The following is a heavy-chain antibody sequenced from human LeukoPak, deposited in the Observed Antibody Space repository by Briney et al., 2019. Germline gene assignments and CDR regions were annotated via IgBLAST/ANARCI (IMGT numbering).Heavy chain of an antibody. CDR2: ISYDGTIK. J-gene: IGHJ4*02. V-gene: IGHV3-30-3*01. CDR3: ARGDPHDY. Sequence: XXXAXHWVRQAPGKGLEWVSVISYDGTIKFYVDSVRGRFTISRDNSKNTLFLQMNSLTPEDTAVYYCARGDPHDYWGQGTLVTVSS. CDR1: XXXA.